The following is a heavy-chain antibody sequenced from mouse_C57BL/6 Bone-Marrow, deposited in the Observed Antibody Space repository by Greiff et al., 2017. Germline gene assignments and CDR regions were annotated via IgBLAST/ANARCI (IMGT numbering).Heavy chain of an antibody. D-gene: IGHD1-1*01. V-gene: IGHV2-2*01. J-gene: IGHJ1*03. CDR2: IWSGGST. CDR3: ASTDYGSSFGYFDV. CDR1: GFPLPSYG. Sequence: VQRVESGPGLVQPSQSLSITCTVSGFPLPSYGVHWVRQSPGKGLGWLGVIWSGGSTDYTAAFISRLSISKDNSKSQVFFKMNSLQADDTAIYYCASTDYGSSFGYFDVWGTGTTVTVSS.